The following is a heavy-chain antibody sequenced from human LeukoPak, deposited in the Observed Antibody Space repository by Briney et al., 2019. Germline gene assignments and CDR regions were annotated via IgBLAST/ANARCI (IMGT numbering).Heavy chain of an antibody. V-gene: IGHV1-69*04. J-gene: IGHJ4*02. CDR1: GGTFSSYA. CDR2: IIPILGIA. CDR3: ARGRNYSSSYRY. Sequence: SVKVSCKASGGTFSSYAISWVRQAPGQGLEWMGRIIPILGIANYAQKFQGRVTITADKSTSTAYMELSSLRSDDTAVYYCARGRNYSSSYRYWGQGTLVTVSS. D-gene: IGHD6-6*01.